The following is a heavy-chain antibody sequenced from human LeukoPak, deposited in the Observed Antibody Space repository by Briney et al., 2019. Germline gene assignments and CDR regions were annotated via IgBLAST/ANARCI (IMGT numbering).Heavy chain of an antibody. Sequence: GGSLRLSCAASGFTFSSYAMHWVRQAPGKGLEWVAVISYDGTNKYYADSVKGRFTISRDNSKDTLYLQMNSLRAEDTAVYYCARARRELRYFDWFDYWGQGTLVTVSS. CDR3: ARARRELRYFDWFDY. J-gene: IGHJ4*02. V-gene: IGHV3-30-3*01. CDR1: GFTFSSYA. D-gene: IGHD3-9*01. CDR2: ISYDGTNK.